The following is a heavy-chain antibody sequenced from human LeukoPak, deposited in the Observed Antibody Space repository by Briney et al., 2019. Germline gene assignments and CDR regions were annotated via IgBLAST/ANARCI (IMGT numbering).Heavy chain of an antibody. Sequence: KPSETLSLTCTVSGGSISSGSYYWSWIRQPAGKGLEWIGRIYTSGSTNYNPSLKSRVTISLDTSKNQFSLKLSSVIAADTAVYYCARLIWFGGALDIWGQGTMVTVSS. J-gene: IGHJ3*02. V-gene: IGHV4-61*02. CDR3: ARLIWFGGALDI. D-gene: IGHD3-10*01. CDR2: IYTSGST. CDR1: GGSISSGSYY.